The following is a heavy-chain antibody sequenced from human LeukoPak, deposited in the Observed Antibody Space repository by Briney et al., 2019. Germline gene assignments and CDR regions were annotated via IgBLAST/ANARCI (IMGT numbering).Heavy chain of an antibody. D-gene: IGHD3-10*01. Sequence: SETLSLTCTVSGGSISGSSYYCVWIRQPPGKGLEWIGSIYYRGSTYYNPSLNSRVTISVDTSKNQFSLKLTSVTAADTAVYYCARGGTMVRANFDNWGQGTLVTVAS. J-gene: IGHJ4*02. CDR2: IYYRGST. V-gene: IGHV4-39*07. CDR3: ARGGTMVRANFDN. CDR1: GGSISGSSYY.